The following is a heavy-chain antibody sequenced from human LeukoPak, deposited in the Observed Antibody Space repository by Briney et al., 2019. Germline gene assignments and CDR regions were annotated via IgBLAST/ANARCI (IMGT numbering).Heavy chain of an antibody. Sequence: SETLSLTCAVSGGSISSGGYSWSWIRQPPGKGLEWIGYIYHSGSTYYNPSLKSRVTISVDTSKNQFSLKLSSVTAADTAVYYCARLAAADDAFDIWGQGAMVTVSS. J-gene: IGHJ3*02. V-gene: IGHV4-30-2*01. CDR2: IYHSGST. CDR1: GGSISSGGYS. D-gene: IGHD2-2*01. CDR3: ARLAAADDAFDI.